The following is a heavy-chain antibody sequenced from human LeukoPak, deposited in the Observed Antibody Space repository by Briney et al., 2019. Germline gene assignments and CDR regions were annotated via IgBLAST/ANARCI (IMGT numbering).Heavy chain of an antibody. CDR2: VSSTGSGT. J-gene: IGHJ5*02. Sequence: GGSLRLSCAASGFTFSTYGMSWVRQAPGKGLEWVAAVSSTGSGTYYPDSLKGRFIISRDNSQNTVFLQMNSLRPEDTAFYFCAKDGPLLWFGPTDAWGQGILVTVSS. CDR3: AKDGPLLWFGPTDA. CDR1: GFTFSTYG. D-gene: IGHD3-10*01. V-gene: IGHV3-23*01.